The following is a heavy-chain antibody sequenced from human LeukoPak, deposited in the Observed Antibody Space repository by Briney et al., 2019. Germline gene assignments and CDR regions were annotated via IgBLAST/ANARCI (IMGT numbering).Heavy chain of an antibody. CDR3: AKGRYCSSTSCYNYYFDY. D-gene: IGHD2-2*02. CDR1: GFTFSSYG. Sequence: GRSLRLSCAASGFTFSSYGMHWVRQAPGKGLEWVAVISYDGSNKYYADSVKGRFTISRDNSKNTLYLQMNSLRAEDTAVYYCAKGRYCSSTSCYNYYFDYWGQGTLVTVSS. J-gene: IGHJ4*02. V-gene: IGHV3-30*18. CDR2: ISYDGSNK.